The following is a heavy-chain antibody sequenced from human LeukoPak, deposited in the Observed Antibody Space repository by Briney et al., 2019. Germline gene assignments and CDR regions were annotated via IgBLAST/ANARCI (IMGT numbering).Heavy chain of an antibody. J-gene: IGHJ4*02. D-gene: IGHD3-3*01. CDR2: ISWNSGSI. CDR1: GFTFDDYA. CDR3: AKGVYDFWSGYYGSVDY. Sequence: GGSLRLSCAASGFTFDDYAMHWVRQAPGKGLEWVSGISWNSGSIDYADSVKGRFTISRDNAKNSLYLQMNSLRAEDTALYYCAKGVYDFWSGYYGSVDYWGQGTLVTVSS. V-gene: IGHV3-9*01.